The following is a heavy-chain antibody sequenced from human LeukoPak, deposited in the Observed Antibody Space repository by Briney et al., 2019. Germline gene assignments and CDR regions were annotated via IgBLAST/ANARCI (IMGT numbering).Heavy chain of an antibody. CDR3: ARGVTYYYDSSGYYSESPSKFLDY. J-gene: IGHJ4*02. CDR1: GGSISSHY. D-gene: IGHD3-22*01. Sequence: SETLSLTCTVSGGSISSHYWSWIRQPPGKGLEWIGYIYYSGSTNYNPSLKSRVTISVDTSKNQFSLKLSSVTAADTAVYYCARGVTYYYDSSGYYSESPSKFLDYWGQGTLVTVSS. CDR2: IYYSGST. V-gene: IGHV4-59*11.